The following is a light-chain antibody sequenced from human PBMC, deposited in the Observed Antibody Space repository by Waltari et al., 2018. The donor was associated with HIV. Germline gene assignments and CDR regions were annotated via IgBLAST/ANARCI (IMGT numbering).Light chain of an antibody. CDR1: QSLLSTNENTY. CDR2: LVS. CDR3: MQGLQTPWT. J-gene: IGKJ1*01. V-gene: IGKV2-28*01. Sequence: DIVMTQSPLSLPVTPGESASISCRSSQSLLSTNENTYFAWYLQKPGQSPQLLISLVSNRASGVPDRFSGSGSGTDFTLTISRVDAEDGGVYYCMQGLQTPWTFGQGTKVEIK.